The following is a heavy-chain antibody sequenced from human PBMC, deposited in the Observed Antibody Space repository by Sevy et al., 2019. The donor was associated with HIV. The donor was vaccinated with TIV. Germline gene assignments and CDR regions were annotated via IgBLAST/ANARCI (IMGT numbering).Heavy chain of an antibody. CDR3: ARVGVSYCTDDCYHRFDY. V-gene: IGHV3-30*09. J-gene: IGHJ4*02. CDR2: ISYDGRNK. CDR1: GFTFSSYA. Sequence: GGYLRLSCSASGFTFSSYALLWVRQAPGKGQEWVSLISYDGRNKYYSDSVKGRFAISRDESKTTLFLQMESLRTEDTAIYYCARVGVSYCTDDCYHRFDYWGRGTLVTVSS. D-gene: IGHD2-21*02.